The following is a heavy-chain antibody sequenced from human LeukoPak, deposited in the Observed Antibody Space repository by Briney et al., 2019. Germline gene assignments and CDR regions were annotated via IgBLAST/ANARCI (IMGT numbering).Heavy chain of an antibody. CDR1: GGSFSGYY. D-gene: IGHD2-2*01. V-gene: IGHV4-34*01. CDR3: ARDRPKYCSSTSCYLSYYGMDV. J-gene: IGHJ6*02. CDR2: INHSGST. Sequence: SETLSLTCAVCGGSFSGYYWSWIRQPPGKGLEWIGEINHSGSTNYNPSLKSRVTISVDTSKNQFSLKLSSVTAADTAVYYCARDRPKYCSSTSCYLSYYGMDVWGQGTTVTVSS.